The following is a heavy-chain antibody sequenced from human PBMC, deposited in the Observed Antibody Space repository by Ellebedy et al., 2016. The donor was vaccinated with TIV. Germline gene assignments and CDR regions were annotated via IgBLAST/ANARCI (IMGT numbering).Heavy chain of an antibody. J-gene: IGHJ6*02. Sequence: SETLSLXXTVSGGSISSNGYYWGWIRQPPGKGLEWIGGIYYSGRTYYNPSLKSRVIISVDTSKNQFSLRLSSVTAADTAVYYCARLAYSSSSRDYYYGMDVWGQGTTVTVSS. CDR1: GGSISSNGYY. CDR2: IYYSGRT. V-gene: IGHV4-39*01. D-gene: IGHD6-6*01. CDR3: ARLAYSSSSRDYYYGMDV.